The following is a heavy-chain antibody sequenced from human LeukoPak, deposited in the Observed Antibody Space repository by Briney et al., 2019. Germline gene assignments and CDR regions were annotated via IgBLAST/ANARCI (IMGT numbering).Heavy chain of an antibody. D-gene: IGHD5-18*01. CDR2: ISSSSTI. Sequence: GGSLRLSCAASGFTFSSYSMNWVRQAPGKGLEWVSYISSSSTIYYADSVKGRFTISRDNAKNSLYLQMNSLRDEDTAVYYCAREEAGYGTPVGFDYWGQGTLVTVSS. CDR3: AREEAGYGTPVGFDY. V-gene: IGHV3-48*02. CDR1: GFTFSSYS. J-gene: IGHJ4*02.